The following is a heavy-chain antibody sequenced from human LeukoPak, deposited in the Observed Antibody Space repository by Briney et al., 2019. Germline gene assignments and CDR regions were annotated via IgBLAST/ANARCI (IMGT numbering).Heavy chain of an antibody. J-gene: IGHJ4*02. V-gene: IGHV3-23*01. CDR3: AKDSGNGAVVITIFDY. D-gene: IGHD3-22*01. Sequence: GGSLRLSCAASGFTFSRFAMSWVRQAPGKGLEWVSGISGSGDSTYYADSVKGRFTISRDNSKNTLYLQMNSLRAEDTAVYYCAKDSGNGAVVITIFDYWGQGTLVTVSS. CDR2: ISGSGDST. CDR1: GFTFSRFA.